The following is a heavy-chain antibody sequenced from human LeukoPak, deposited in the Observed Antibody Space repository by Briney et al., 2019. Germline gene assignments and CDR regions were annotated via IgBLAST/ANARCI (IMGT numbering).Heavy chain of an antibody. V-gene: IGHV1-2*02. CDR3: ARDSHYYDSSGLPSGNWFDP. CDR1: GYTFTGYY. J-gene: IGHJ5*02. Sequence: ASVKVSCKASGYTFTGYYMHWVRQAPGQGLEWMGWINPNSGGTNYAQKFQGRVTMTRDTSISTAYMELSRLRSDDTAVYYCARDSHYYDSSGLPSGNWFDPWGQGTLVTVSS. CDR2: INPNSGGT. D-gene: IGHD3-22*01.